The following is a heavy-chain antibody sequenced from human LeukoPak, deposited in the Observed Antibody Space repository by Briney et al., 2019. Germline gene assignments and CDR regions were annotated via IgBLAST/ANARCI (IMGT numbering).Heavy chain of an antibody. D-gene: IGHD3-10*01. J-gene: IGHJ4*02. V-gene: IGHV3-30*04. Sequence: QSGGSLRLSCAASRFTFSSYAMHWVRQAPGKGLEWVAVISYDGSNKYYADSVKGRFTISRDNSKNTLYLQMNSLRAEDTAVYYCARDYYGSGRTIGYWGQGTLVTVSS. CDR3: ARDYYGSGRTIGY. CDR1: RFTFSSYA. CDR2: ISYDGSNK.